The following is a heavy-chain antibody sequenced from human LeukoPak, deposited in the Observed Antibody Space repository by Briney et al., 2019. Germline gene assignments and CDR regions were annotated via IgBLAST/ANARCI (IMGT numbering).Heavy chain of an antibody. CDR3: AKWYCSTNTCYYDY. V-gene: IGHV3-53*01. D-gene: IGHD2-2*01. Sequence: GGSLRLSCAASGFTVNNNYMSWVRQAPGKGLEWVSFIYNTGDTYYADSVKGRFTISRDNSKNTLYLQMSSLRAEDTAVYYCAKWYCSTNTCYYDYWGQGTLVTVSS. CDR2: IYNTGDT. CDR1: GFTVNNNY. J-gene: IGHJ4*02.